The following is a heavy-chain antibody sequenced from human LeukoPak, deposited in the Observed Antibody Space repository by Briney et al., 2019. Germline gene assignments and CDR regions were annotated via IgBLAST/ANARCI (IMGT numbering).Heavy chain of an antibody. CDR2: INPNSGGT. V-gene: IGHV1-2*02. Sequence: ASVKVSCKASGYTFTSYYMHWVRQAPGQGLEWMGWINPNSGGTNYAQKFQGRVTMTRDTSISTAYMELSRLRSDDTAVYYCARGQGFLEWLSLDYWGQGTLVTVSS. CDR3: ARGQGFLEWLSLDY. CDR1: GYTFTSYY. J-gene: IGHJ4*02. D-gene: IGHD3-3*01.